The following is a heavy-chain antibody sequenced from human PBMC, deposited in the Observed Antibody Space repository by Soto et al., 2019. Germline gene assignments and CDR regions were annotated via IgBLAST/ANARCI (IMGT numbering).Heavy chain of an antibody. CDR3: ARGGPFHIAVPDPLGY. J-gene: IGHJ4*02. V-gene: IGHV3-30-3*01. Sequence: QVQLVESGGGVVQPGRSLRLSCAASGFTFSLYAMHWVRQAPGKGLEWLAVISYDGSNKYYADSVKGRFTISRDNSKNTLYLQMNSLRAEDTAMYYCARGGPFHIAVPDPLGYWGQGTLVTVSS. CDR1: GFTFSLYA. CDR2: ISYDGSNK. D-gene: IGHD6-19*01.